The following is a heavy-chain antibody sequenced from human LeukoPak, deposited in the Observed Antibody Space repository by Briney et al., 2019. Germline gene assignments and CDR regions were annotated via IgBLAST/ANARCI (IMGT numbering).Heavy chain of an antibody. V-gene: IGHV4-4*09. CDR1: GGSISSHY. CDR2: IYTSGST. D-gene: IGHD4-17*01. Sequence: SETLSLTCTVSGGSISSHYWSWIRQPPGKGLEWIGYIYTSGSTNYNPSLKSRVTISVDTSKNQFSLKLSSVTAADTAVYYCARFPGDYFDYWGQGTLVTVSS. CDR3: ARFPGDYFDY. J-gene: IGHJ4*02.